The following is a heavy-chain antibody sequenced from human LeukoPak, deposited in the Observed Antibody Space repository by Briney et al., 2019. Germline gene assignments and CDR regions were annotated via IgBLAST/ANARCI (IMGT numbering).Heavy chain of an antibody. D-gene: IGHD3-22*01. CDR1: GGTFSSYA. CDR3: ARQSLDRITMIVVVTPHGAFDI. V-gene: IGHV1-69*05. CDR2: IIPIFGTA. J-gene: IGHJ3*02. Sequence: SVKVSCKASGGTFSSYAISWVRQAPGQGLEWMGGIIPIFGTANYAQKFQGRVTITTDESTSTAYMELSSLRSEDTAVYYCARQSLDRITMIVVVTPHGAFDIWGQGTMVTVSS.